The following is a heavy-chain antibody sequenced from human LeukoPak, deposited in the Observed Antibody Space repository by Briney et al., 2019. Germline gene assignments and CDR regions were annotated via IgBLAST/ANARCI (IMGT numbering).Heavy chain of an antibody. CDR2: INPMTDMT. CDR1: VYISTGNY. J-gene: IGHJ5*02. Sequence: SVEVSCQASVYISTGNYIHGVRQAPGQGLEWVGRINPMTDMTNYAHKCQGRVTRTRDTSITTAYMELSRLTSDDTAVFYCAREVGYSTSYYGRFDPWGQGTLVIVSS. CDR3: AREVGYSTSYYGRFDP. D-gene: IGHD3-10*01. V-gene: IGHV1-2*06.